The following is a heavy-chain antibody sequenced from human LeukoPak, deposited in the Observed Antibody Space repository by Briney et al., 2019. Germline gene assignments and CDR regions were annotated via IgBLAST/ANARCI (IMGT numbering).Heavy chain of an antibody. Sequence: GVSLTLSCPASVFTVSSNYMSWVHQAPGKGLEGVAVSYSGGSTYYADSVKGRFTISRHNSKNTLYLQMNSLRAEDTAVYYCARDDILTGYDYWGQGTLVTVSS. CDR1: VFTVSSNY. CDR3: ARDDILTGYDY. J-gene: IGHJ4*02. D-gene: IGHD3-9*01. V-gene: IGHV3-53*04. CDR2: SYSGGST.